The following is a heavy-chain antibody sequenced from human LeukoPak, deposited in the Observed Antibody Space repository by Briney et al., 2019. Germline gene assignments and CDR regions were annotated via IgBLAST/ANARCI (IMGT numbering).Heavy chain of an antibody. Sequence: EASVKVSCKACGYTFTNYDFNWVRQAPGQGLEWLGWMRPNTGDTHSALKFQGRVTIPRDTSITTASMELSSLASDATAVYFCAISTGWYRFDYWGQGTNLTVSS. CDR1: GYTFTNYD. J-gene: IGHJ4*02. D-gene: IGHD6-19*01. V-gene: IGHV1-8*01. CDR2: MRPNTGDT. CDR3: AISTGWYRFDY.